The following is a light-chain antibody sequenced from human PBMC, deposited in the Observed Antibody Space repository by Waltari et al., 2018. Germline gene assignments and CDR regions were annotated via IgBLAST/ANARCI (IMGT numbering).Light chain of an antibody. CDR1: QSVSSN. Sequence: EIVMTQSPATLSVSPGERATLSCRASQSVSSNLAWYQQKPGKAPRLLIYGASTRATGIPARFSGSESGTEFTLTISSLQSEDFAVYYCQQYNNWPRTFGQGTKVEIK. CDR3: QQYNNWPRT. CDR2: GAS. J-gene: IGKJ1*01. V-gene: IGKV3-15*01.